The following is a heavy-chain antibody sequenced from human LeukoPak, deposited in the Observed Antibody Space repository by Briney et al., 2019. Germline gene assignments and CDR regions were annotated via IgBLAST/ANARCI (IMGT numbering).Heavy chain of an antibody. CDR1: GFTFSTYA. J-gene: IGHJ4*02. V-gene: IGHV3-23*01. Sequence: GGSLRLSCAASGFTFSTYAMNWVRQAPGKGREWVSAIGSRTYYADSVKGRFTISRGNSKNTLYLQMNSLRAGDTAIYYCAKASTVLKPIDSWGQGTLVTVSS. D-gene: IGHD1-14*01. CDR2: IGSRT. CDR3: AKASTVLKPIDS.